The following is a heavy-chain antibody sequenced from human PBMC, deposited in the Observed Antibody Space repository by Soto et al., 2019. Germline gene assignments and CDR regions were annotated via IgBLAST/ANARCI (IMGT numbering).Heavy chain of an antibody. J-gene: IGHJ6*02. Sequence: ASVKVSCKASGYTFTSYYMHWVRQAPGQGLEWMGIINPSGGSTSYAQKFQGRVTMTRDTSTSTVYMELSSLRSEDKAVYYCASCDLIGVSGMAVGGQGTPVPVS. CDR3: ASCDLIGVSGMAV. D-gene: IGHD2-21*02. CDR2: INPSGGST. V-gene: IGHV1-46*03. CDR1: GYTFTSYY.